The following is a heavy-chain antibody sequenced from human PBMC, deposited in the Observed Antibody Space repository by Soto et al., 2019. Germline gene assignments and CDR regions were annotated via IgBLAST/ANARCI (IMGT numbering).Heavy chain of an antibody. D-gene: IGHD3-3*01. V-gene: IGHV1-69*01. CDR2: IIPIFGTA. Sequence: QVQLVQSGAEVKKPGSSVKVSCKASGGTFSSYAISWVRQAPGHGLEWMGGIIPIFGTANYAQKFQGRVTITADESTSTAYMELSSLRSEDTAVYYCAAWVTICGVVTSNWFDPWGQGTLVTVSS. J-gene: IGHJ5*02. CDR3: AAWVTICGVVTSNWFDP. CDR1: GGTFSSYA.